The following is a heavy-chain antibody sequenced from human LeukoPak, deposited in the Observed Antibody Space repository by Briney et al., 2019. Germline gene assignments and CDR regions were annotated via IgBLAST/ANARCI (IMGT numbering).Heavy chain of an antibody. Sequence: GGSLRLSWAASGFTCSGSAMHWVRQASGKGLEWVGRIRSKANSYATAYAASVKGRFTISRDDSKNTAYLQMNSLKTEDTAVYYCTRRGGNAGFDFDYWGQGTLVTVSS. D-gene: IGHD2-15*01. CDR1: GFTCSGSA. CDR3: TRRGGNAGFDFDY. J-gene: IGHJ4*02. CDR2: IRSKANSYAT. V-gene: IGHV3-73*01.